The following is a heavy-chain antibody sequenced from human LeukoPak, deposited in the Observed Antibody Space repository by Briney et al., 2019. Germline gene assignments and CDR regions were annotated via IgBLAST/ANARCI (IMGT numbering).Heavy chain of an antibody. J-gene: IGHJ4*02. CDR3: ARGVAPSIAAAGTILSFDY. D-gene: IGHD6-13*01. CDR1: GYTFTGYY. V-gene: IGHV1-2*02. Sequence: EASVKVSCKASGYTFTGYYMHWVRQAPGQGLEWMGWINPNSGGTNYAQKFQGRVTMTRDTSISTAYMELSRLRSDDTAVYYCARGVAPSIAAAGTILSFDYWGQGTLVTVSS. CDR2: INPNSGGT.